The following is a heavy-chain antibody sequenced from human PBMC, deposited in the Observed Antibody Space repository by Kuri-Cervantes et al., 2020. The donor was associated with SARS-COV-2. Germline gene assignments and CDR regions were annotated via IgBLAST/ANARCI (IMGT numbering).Heavy chain of an antibody. CDR1: GFTFSYYG. D-gene: IGHD6-13*01. J-gene: IGHJ5*02. CDR2: VRRDGSNY. Sequence: GESLKISCAASGFTFSYYGMHWVRQAPGKGLEWVGFVRRDGSNYYYADSVKGRFTISRDNSKNSLYLEMNSLRPEDTAVYYCARKWGSSSKRGWFDPWGQGTLVTVSS. V-gene: IGHV3-30*02. CDR3: ARKWGSSSKRGWFDP.